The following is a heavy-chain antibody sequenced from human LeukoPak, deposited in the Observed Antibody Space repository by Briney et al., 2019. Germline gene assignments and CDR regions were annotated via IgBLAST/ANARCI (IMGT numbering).Heavy chain of an antibody. J-gene: IGHJ6*03. Sequence: PGGSLRLSCAASGFTFSSYSMNWVRQAPGKGLEWVSYISSSSSTIYYADSVKGRFTISRDNAKNSLYLQMNSLRAEDTAVYYCAREVSGGTYYYYYYMDVWGEGTTVTVSS. CDR3: AREVSGGTYYYYYYMDV. CDR2: ISSSSSTI. D-gene: IGHD1-1*01. V-gene: IGHV3-48*01. CDR1: GFTFSSYS.